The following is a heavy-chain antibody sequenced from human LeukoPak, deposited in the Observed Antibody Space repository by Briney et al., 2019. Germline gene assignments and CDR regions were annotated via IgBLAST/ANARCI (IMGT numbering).Heavy chain of an antibody. D-gene: IGHD3-9*01. V-gene: IGHV3-11*01. J-gene: IGHJ5*02. CDR3: AKWGRTYDILTGYSS. Sequence: GGSLRLSCVASGFTFSDYYMSWIRQAPGKGLEGVSYIGTSGSPRYYADSVKGRFTISRANAKTSLYLQMNSLRAEGTAVYYCAKWGRTYDILTGYSSWGQGTLVTVSS. CDR1: GFTFSDYY. CDR2: IGTSGSPR.